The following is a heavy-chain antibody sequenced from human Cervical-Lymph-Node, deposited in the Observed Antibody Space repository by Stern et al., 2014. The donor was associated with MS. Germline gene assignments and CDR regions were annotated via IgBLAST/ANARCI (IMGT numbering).Heavy chain of an antibody. D-gene: IGHD6-6*01. V-gene: IGHV1-69*09. J-gene: IGHJ4*02. CDR3: AGHSGSSSSETDF. Sequence: QVQLVQSGAEVKKPGSSVKVSCKASGGTFFSYTVSWVRQAPGQGLEWMGRIVPILGLTNYAQRFQGRVTITADQSTSTAYMELSSLRSGDTAMYYCAGHSGSSSSETDFWGQGTLVTVSS. CDR2: IVPILGLT. CDR1: GGTFFSYT.